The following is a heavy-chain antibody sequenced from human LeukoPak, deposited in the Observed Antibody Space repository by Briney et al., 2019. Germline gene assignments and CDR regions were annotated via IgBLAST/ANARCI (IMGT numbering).Heavy chain of an antibody. D-gene: IGHD1-1*01. J-gene: IGHJ3*02. V-gene: IGHV4-4*09. CDR2: IYTSGST. CDR1: GGSISSYY. Sequence: SETLSLTCTVSGGSISSYYWSWIRQPPGKGLEWIGYIYTSGSTNYNPSLKSRVTISVDTSKNQFSLKLSSVTAADTAVYYCARLEGSAFDIWGQGTMVTVSS. CDR3: ARLEGSAFDI.